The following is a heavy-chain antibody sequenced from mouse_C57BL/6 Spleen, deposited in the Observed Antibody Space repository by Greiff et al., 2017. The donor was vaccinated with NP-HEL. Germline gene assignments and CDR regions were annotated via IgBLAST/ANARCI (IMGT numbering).Heavy chain of an antibody. Sequence: EVQVVESGGGLVKPGGSLKLSCAASGFTFSSYAMSWVRQTPEKRLEWVATISDGGSYTYYPDNVKGRFTISRDNAKNNLYLQMSHLKSEDTAMYFCARDEDYFDYWGKGTTLTVSS. CDR3: ARDEDYFDY. CDR2: ISDGGSYT. V-gene: IGHV5-4*01. CDR1: GFTFSSYA. J-gene: IGHJ2*01.